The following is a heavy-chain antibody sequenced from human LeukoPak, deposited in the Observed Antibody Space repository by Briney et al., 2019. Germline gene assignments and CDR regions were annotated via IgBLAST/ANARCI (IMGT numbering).Heavy chain of an antibody. V-gene: IGHV1-18*01. CDR3: ARVIWPISREGPNWFDP. CDR2: ISAYNGNT. Sequence: GASVKVSCKASGYTFTSYGISWVRQAPGQGLEWMGWISAYNGNTNYAQKLQGRVTMTTDTSTSTAYMELRSLRSDDTAVYYCARVIWPISREGPNWFDPWGQGTLVTVSS. D-gene: IGHD3-3*02. J-gene: IGHJ5*02. CDR1: GYTFTSYG.